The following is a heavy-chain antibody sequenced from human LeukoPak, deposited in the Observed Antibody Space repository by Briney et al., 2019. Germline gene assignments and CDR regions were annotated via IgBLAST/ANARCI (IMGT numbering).Heavy chain of an antibody. CDR3: ASGSSYGRYYYYYGMDV. CDR1: GFTFDDYG. D-gene: IGHD5-18*01. V-gene: IGHV3-9*01. J-gene: IGHJ6*02. Sequence: GGSLRLSCAASGFTFDDYGMHWVRQAPGKGLEWVSGISWNSDSVGYADSVKGRFTISRDNAENYLYLQMNSLRAEDTAVYYCASGSSYGRYYYYYGMDVWGQGTTVTVSS. CDR2: ISWNSDSV.